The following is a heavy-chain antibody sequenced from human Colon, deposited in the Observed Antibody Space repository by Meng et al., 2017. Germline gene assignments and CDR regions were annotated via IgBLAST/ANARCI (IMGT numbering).Heavy chain of an antibody. CDR2: IIPILGIA. Sequence: QVQRFNPGPEVKKPVSSVKVSCKASGGTFSSYAISWVRQAPGQGLEWMGGIIPILGIANYAQKFQGRVTITADKSTSTAYMELSSLRSEDTAVYYCAREIVVVPAALNWFDPWGQGTLVTVSS. CDR1: GGTFSSYA. V-gene: IGHV1-69*10. CDR3: AREIVVVPAALNWFDP. D-gene: IGHD2-2*01. J-gene: IGHJ5*02.